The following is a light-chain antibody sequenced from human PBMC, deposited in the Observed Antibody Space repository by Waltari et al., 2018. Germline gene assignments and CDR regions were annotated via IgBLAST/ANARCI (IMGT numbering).Light chain of an antibody. J-gene: IGLJ1*01. V-gene: IGLV2-14*01. CDR1: SSDVGGYIF. Sequence: QSALTQPASVSGSPGQSITLSCPGTSSDVGGYIFASWYQVHPGKVPKLIIYEVNRRPSGVSNRFSGSKSGNTASLTISGLQAEDEADFYCSSYASSGTLVFGSGTKVTVL. CDR3: SSYASSGTLV. CDR2: EVN.